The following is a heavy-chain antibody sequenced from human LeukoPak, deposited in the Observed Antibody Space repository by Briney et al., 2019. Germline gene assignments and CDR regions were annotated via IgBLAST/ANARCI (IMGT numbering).Heavy chain of an antibody. CDR1: GFTFSNAW. J-gene: IGHJ4*02. Sequence: GGSLRLSCAASGFTFSNAWMSWVRQAPGKGLEWVGRIKSKTDGGTTDYAAPVKGRFTISRDDSKNTLYLQMNSLKTEVTAVYYCTTRFIDDYGDYLLDYWGQGTLVTVSS. V-gene: IGHV3-15*01. CDR3: TTRFIDDYGDYLLDY. D-gene: IGHD4-17*01. CDR2: IKSKTDGGTT.